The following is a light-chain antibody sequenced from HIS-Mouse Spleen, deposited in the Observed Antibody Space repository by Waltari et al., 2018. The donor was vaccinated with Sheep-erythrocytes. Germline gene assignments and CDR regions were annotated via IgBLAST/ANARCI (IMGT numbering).Light chain of an antibody. CDR3: CSYAGSYNHV. CDR2: DVS. J-gene: IGLJ1*01. CDR1: SRDGGGYNY. V-gene: IGLV2-11*01. Sequence: QSALTQPRSVSGSPGQSVTIPCPGTSRDGGGYNYVPWYQQHPGKAPKLMLYDVSKRPSGVPDRFSGSKSGNTASLTISGLQAEDEADYYCCSYAGSYNHVFATGTKVTVL.